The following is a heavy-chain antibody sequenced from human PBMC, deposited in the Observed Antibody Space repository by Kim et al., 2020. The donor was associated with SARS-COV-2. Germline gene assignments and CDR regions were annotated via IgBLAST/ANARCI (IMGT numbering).Heavy chain of an antibody. D-gene: IGHD3-22*01. CDR3: ARVTIDSTGCHLYY. J-gene: IGHJ4*02. CDR2: IIAIDDRA. V-gene: IGHV1-18*01. CDR1: GYSFDSYA. Sequence: ASVKVSCKASGYSFDSYAMTWVRQAPGQGLEWMGGIIAIDDRAIYAEKFQGRLTMTTDTSTSTSYMKLNSLRSEDTAVYYCARVTIDSTGCHLYYCHQGT.